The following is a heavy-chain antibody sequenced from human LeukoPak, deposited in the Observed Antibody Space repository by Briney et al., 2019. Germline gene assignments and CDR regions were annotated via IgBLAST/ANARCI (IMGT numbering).Heavy chain of an antibody. J-gene: IGHJ5*02. D-gene: IGHD5-24*01. CDR1: GYTFTGYY. Sequence: ASVKVSCKASGYTFTGYYMHWVRQAPGQGLEWMGWINPNSGGTNYAQKFQGRVTMTRDTSISAAYMELSRLRFDDTAVYYCARVPGRDGYNWSWFDPWGQGTLVTVSS. CDR2: INPNSGGT. CDR3: ARVPGRDGYNWSWFDP. V-gene: IGHV1-2*02.